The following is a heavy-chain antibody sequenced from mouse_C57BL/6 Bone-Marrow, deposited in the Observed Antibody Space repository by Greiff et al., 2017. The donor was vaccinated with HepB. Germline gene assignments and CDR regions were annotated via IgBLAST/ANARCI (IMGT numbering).Heavy chain of an antibody. Sequence: VQLKESGPGLAKPSQTLSLTCSVTGYSITSDYWNWIRKFPGNKLEYMGYISYSGSTYYNPSLKSRISITRDTSKNQYYLQLKSVTTEDTATYYCARGYYYGSSYVYFDVWGTGTTVTVSS. CDR3: ARGYYYGSSYVYFDV. CDR2: ISYSGST. J-gene: IGHJ1*03. D-gene: IGHD1-1*01. CDR1: GYSITSDY. V-gene: IGHV3-8*01.